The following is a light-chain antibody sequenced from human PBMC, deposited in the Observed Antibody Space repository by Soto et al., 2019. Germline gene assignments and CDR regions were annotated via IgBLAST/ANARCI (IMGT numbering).Light chain of an antibody. V-gene: IGKV1-17*03. J-gene: IGKJ1*01. Sequence: DIQLTQSPSAMSASVGDRVTITCRASQDISNYLAWFRQKPGKVPERLISAASTLQSGVPSRFSGSGSGAESALTISSLQPEDVATYYCLQHKSYPLTFGQGTKVEIK. CDR1: QDISNY. CDR2: AAS. CDR3: LQHKSYPLT.